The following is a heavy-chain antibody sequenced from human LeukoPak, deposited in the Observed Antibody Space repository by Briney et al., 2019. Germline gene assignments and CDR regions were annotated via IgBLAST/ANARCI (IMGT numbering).Heavy chain of an antibody. J-gene: IGHJ6*02. D-gene: IGHD5-12*01. CDR1: GFKFSDYY. CDR3: ARDYPVATVNDPYDGMDV. CDR2: ITSGGTTM. Sequence: GGSLRLSCVASGFKFSDYYMNWIRQAPGKGLEWISYITSGGTTMYYADSVKGRFTVSRDNAKNSLYLQMNSLRPEDTAVYYCARDYPVATVNDPYDGMDVWGQGTTVTVSS. V-gene: IGHV3-11*01.